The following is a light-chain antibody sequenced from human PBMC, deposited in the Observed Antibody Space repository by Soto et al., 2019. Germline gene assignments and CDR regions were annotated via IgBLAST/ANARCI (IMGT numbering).Light chain of an antibody. CDR1: QSVNTY. V-gene: IGKV3-11*01. CDR2: DTS. J-gene: IGKJ4*01. CDR3: QQRSDWPLT. Sequence: EIVLTQSPATLSLSPGETATLSCRASQSVNTYLAWYQQRPGQSPRLLIYDTSNRATGIPARFSGRGSGTDFILTISSLEPEDVGFYYCQQRSDWPLTFGGGTKVETK.